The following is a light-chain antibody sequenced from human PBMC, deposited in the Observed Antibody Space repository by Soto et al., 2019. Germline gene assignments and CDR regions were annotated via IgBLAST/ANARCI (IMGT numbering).Light chain of an antibody. CDR2: GNS. CDR3: QSYDSSLSVDV. CDR1: SSNIGAGYD. J-gene: IGLJ3*02. V-gene: IGLV1-40*01. Sequence: QSVLTQPPSLSGAPGQRVTISFTGSSSNIGAGYDVHWYQQLQGTAPKLLIYGNSNRHSGVPERFSGSNSVTSASLANTWILAQDDADYYCQSYDSSLSVDVCGGGTKRTVL.